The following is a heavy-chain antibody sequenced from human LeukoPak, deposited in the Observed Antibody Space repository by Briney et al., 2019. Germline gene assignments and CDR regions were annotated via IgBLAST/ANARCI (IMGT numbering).Heavy chain of an antibody. J-gene: IGHJ5*02. CDR3: RRATGLKYPNGFDP. Sequence: SESLSLICGVSGYSTCVVYYCSGWVRQPPREGLEWIGCISHSGTTSYNPSFRSGVTISVDTSKSQFALTAISMSAADKAMYYCRRATGLKYPNGFDPWGKGTLVTVSS. V-gene: IGHV4-38-2*01. CDR1: GYSTCVVYY. D-gene: IGHD2-2*01. CDR2: ISHSGTT.